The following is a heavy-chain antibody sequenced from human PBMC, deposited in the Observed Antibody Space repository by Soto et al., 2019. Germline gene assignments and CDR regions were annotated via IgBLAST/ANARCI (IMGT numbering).Heavy chain of an antibody. V-gene: IGHV3-48*02. D-gene: IGHD6-6*01. CDR1: GFSFRDHS. CDR3: ARDLSSPFDH. CDR2: IRGTTTI. J-gene: IGHJ4*02. Sequence: GGSLRLSCAASGFSFRDHSMNWVRQAPGKGLEWISYIRGTTTISYADSVKGRFTISRDNAENSLYLQMNSLRDEDTAVYYCARDLSSPFDHWGQGALVTVSS.